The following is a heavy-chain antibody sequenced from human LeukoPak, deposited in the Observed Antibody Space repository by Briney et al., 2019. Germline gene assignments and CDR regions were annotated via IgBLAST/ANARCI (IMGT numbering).Heavy chain of an antibody. CDR3: AKDIAVAGPRYFDL. D-gene: IGHD6-19*01. CDR1: GFTFSSYA. Sequence: GGSLRLSCAASGFTFSSYAMSWVRQAPGKGLEWVSAISGSGGSAYYADSVKGWFTISRDNSKNTLYLQMNSLRAEDTAVYYCAKDIAVAGPRYFDLWGRGTLGTVSS. CDR2: ISGSGGSA. V-gene: IGHV3-23*01. J-gene: IGHJ2*01.